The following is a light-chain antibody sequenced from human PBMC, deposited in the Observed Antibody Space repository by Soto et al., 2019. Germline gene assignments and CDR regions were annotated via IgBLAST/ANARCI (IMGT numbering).Light chain of an antibody. V-gene: IGLV2-14*01. CDR1: SSDVGGYNY. J-gene: IGLJ1*01. Sequence: QSVLTQPASVSGSPGQSITISCTGTSSDVGGYNYVSWYQHHPGKAPKLMIYEVSNRPSGVSYRFSGSKSGNTASLTISGLQAEDEDDYYCNSYTGSGIVFGTGTKVTVL. CDR3: NSYTGSGIV. CDR2: EVS.